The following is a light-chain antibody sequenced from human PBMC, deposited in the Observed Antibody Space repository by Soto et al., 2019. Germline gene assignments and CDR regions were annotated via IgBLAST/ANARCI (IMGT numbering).Light chain of an antibody. CDR3: TAFSANRVYL. CDR1: SNDIGSYYY. Sequence: QSVLNQPISVSGSPGQSITISCTGNSNDIGSYYYVCWYQQHPVKAPRLLIHGVHNRSPGISGRFSASKSGLTASLTTSGLQAEDEADYYCTAFSANRVYLFRPGTKVTVL. J-gene: IGLJ1*01. V-gene: IGLV2-14*01. CDR2: GVH.